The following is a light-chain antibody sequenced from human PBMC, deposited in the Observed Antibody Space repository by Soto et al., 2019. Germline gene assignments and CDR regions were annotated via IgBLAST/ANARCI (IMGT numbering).Light chain of an antibody. V-gene: IGLV2-14*01. J-gene: IGLJ7*01. CDR2: EVT. Sequence: SVLTQPASVSGSPGQSITISCTGTSSDVGGYDYVSWYQQHPGKAPKLMIYEVTKRPSGVSNRFSGSRSGNTASLTISGLLAEDEADYYCSSYTSRTSLSFVFGAGTQLTVL. CDR3: SSYTSRTSLSFV. CDR1: SSDVGGYDY.